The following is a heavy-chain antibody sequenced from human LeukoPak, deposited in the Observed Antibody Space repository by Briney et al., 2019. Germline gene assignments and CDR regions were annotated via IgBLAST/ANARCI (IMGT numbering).Heavy chain of an antibody. CDR2: ISTSSSTI. CDR1: GFTFHTYS. CDR3: ATAPSSYYYYMDF. D-gene: IGHD2-15*01. J-gene: IGHJ6*03. V-gene: IGHV3-48*01. Sequence: PGGSLRLSCAASGFTFHTYSMNWVRQAPGKGLEWVSYISTSSSTIYYADSVKCRFTISRDNAKNSLYLQMHGLRGDDTATYFCATAPSSYYYYMDFWGKGTTVTVSS.